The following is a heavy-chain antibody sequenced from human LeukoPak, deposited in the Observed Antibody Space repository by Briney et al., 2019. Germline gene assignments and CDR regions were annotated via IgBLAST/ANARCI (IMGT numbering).Heavy chain of an antibody. CDR3: ARSAYYYDSSGYHLYWYFDL. J-gene: IGHJ2*01. D-gene: IGHD3-22*01. CDR1: GGSISSYY. V-gene: IGHV4-59*01. CDR2: IYYSGST. Sequence: PSETLSLTCTVSGGSISSYYWSWIRQPPGKGLEWIGYIYYSGSTNYNPSLKSRVTISVDTSKNQFSLKLSSVTAADTAVYYCARSAYYYDSSGYHLYWYFDLWGRGTLVTVSS.